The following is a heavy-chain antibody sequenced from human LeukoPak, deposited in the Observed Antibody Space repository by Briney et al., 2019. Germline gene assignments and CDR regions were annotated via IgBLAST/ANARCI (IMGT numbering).Heavy chain of an antibody. Sequence: GGSLRLSCVASGFSLYTYGMNWLRQAPGKGLEWVPYISRDSNTIYYAESVRGRFVISRDNAENSLNLQMNNLRGEDTAVYYCAREGPSFWGQGTLVTVSS. CDR1: GFSLYTYG. J-gene: IGHJ4*02. V-gene: IGHV3-48*01. CDR3: AREGPSF. CDR2: ISRDSNTI.